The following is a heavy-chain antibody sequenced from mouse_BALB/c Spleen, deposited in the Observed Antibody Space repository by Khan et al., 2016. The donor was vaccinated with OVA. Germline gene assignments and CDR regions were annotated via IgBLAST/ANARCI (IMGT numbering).Heavy chain of an antibody. J-gene: IGHJ3*01. D-gene: IGHD3-2*02. V-gene: IGHV1-54*01. CDR1: GYAFTNYS. CDR3: SRSGYGFGAY. CDR2: INPGSGGT. Sequence: QVQLKESGAELVRPGTSVKVSCKASGYAFTNYSIEWVKQRPGQGLEWIGVINPGSGGTNFNEKFKDKATLTADKSSSTAYMQLSSLTSDDSAVYFCSRSGYGFGAYWGPGTLVTVSA.